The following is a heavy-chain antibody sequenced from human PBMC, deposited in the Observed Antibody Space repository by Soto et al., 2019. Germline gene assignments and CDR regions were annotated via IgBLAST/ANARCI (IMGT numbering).Heavy chain of an antibody. Sequence: PGGSLRLSCAASGFTLSSYAMSWVRQAPGKGLEWVSAISGSGGSTYYADSVKGRFTISRDNSKNTLYLQMNSLRAEDTAVYYCAKGSRGRGYSSSPDYYGMDVWGQGTTVTVSS. D-gene: IGHD6-13*01. CDR3: AKGSRGRGYSSSPDYYGMDV. V-gene: IGHV3-23*01. CDR2: ISGSGGST. CDR1: GFTLSSYA. J-gene: IGHJ6*02.